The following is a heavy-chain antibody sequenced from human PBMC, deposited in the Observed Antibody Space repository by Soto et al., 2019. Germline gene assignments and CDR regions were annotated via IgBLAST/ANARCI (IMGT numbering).Heavy chain of an antibody. CDR2: IFSNDEK. J-gene: IGHJ5*02. V-gene: IGHV2-26*01. D-gene: IGHD6-13*01. CDR3: ARLGYSSSWPKPDNWFDP. Sequence: GSGPTLVNPTETLTLTCTVSGFSLSNARMGVSWIRQPPGKALEWLAHIFSNDEKSYSTSLKSRLTISKDTSKSQVVLTMTNMDPVDTATYYCARLGYSSSWPKPDNWFDPWGRGTLVTVSS. CDR1: GFSLSNARMG.